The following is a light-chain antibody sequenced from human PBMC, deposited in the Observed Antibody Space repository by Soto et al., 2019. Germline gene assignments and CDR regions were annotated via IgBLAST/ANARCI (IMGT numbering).Light chain of an antibody. CDR1: QSVSRY. V-gene: IGKV3-11*01. J-gene: IGKJ5*01. CDR2: DAS. Sequence: DIVVTQSPATLSLSPGDRATLSCRASQSVSRYLAWYQHKPGQAPTLLIYDASYRATGIPARFTGSGSGTDFTLTISILDSEDFTVYYCHHYETFGQGTRLEIK. CDR3: HHYET.